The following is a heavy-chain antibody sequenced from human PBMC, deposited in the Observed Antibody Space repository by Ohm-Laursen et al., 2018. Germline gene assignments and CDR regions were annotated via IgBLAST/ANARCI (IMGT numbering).Heavy chain of an antibody. V-gene: IGHV4-34*01. Sequence: TLSLTCAVYGGSFSGYYWSWIRQPPGKGLEWIGEINHSGSTNYNPSLKSRVTISVDTSKNQFSLKLSSVTAADTAVYYCARAVVAATTLYYYYYGMDVWGQGTTVTVSS. CDR1: GGSFSGYY. J-gene: IGHJ6*02. D-gene: IGHD2-15*01. CDR3: ARAVVAATTLYYYYYGMDV. CDR2: INHSGST.